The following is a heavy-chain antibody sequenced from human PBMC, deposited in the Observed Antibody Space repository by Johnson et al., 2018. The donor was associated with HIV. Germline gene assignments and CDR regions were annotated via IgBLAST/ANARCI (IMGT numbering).Heavy chain of an antibody. Sequence: VQLVESGGGVVRPGGSLTLSCEASAFTFDDYGMSWVRQGPGKGPEWVSGINWNGESTGYAESVKGRFTIFRDKAKNSTYLEMNSLRVEDTALYYCARNYGSGTYFCNEAFDMWGQGTRVIVSS. CDR1: AFTFDDYG. D-gene: IGHD3-10*01. J-gene: IGHJ3*02. V-gene: IGHV3-20*04. CDR2: INWNGEST. CDR3: ARNYGSGTYFCNEAFDM.